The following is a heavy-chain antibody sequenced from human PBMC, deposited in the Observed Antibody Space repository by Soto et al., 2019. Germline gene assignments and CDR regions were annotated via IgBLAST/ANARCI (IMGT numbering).Heavy chain of an antibody. V-gene: IGHV3-73*02. Sequence: EVQLVESGGGLVQPGGSLKVSCAASGFSFSGSAMHWVRQASGKGLEWVGRIRSKTNSYATAYSASVKGRFTISRDDSKNTAYLQMNSLKTEDTAVYYCVRAEDIVVVIAANWDWGQGTLVTVSS. CDR1: GFSFSGSA. CDR2: IRSKTNSYAT. J-gene: IGHJ4*02. CDR3: VRAEDIVVVIAANWD. D-gene: IGHD2-2*01.